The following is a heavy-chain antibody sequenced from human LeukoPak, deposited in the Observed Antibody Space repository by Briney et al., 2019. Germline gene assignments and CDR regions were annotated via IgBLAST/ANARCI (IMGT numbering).Heavy chain of an antibody. CDR2: ISSSSSYI. J-gene: IGHJ4*02. Sequence: GGSLRLSCAASGFTFSSYSMNWVRQAPGKGLEWVSSISSSSSYIYYADSLKGRFTISRDNAKNSLYLQMNSLRAEDTAVYYCARDLRIAAAGRSPDYWGQGTLVTVSS. D-gene: IGHD6-13*01. CDR3: ARDLRIAAAGRSPDY. CDR1: GFTFSSYS. V-gene: IGHV3-21*01.